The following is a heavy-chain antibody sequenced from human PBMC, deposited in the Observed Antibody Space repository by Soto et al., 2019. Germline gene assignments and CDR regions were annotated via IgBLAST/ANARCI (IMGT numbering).Heavy chain of an antibody. CDR1: GGTFSSYT. CDR2: IIPILGIA. J-gene: IGHJ6*03. Sequence: QVQLVQSGAEVKKPGSSVKVSCKASGGTFSSYTISWVRQAPGQGLEWMGRIIPILGIANYAQKFQGRVTITADKSTSTAYMELSSLRSEDTAVYYCARDLVARYCSSTSCLRDKYYYYMDVWGKGTTVTVSS. CDR3: ARDLVARYCSSTSCLRDKYYYYMDV. D-gene: IGHD2-2*01. V-gene: IGHV1-69*08.